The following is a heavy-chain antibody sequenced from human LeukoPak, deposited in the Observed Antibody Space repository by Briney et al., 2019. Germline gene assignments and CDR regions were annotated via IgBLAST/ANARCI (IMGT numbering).Heavy chain of an antibody. CDR2: ISWNSGSI. J-gene: IGHJ4*02. V-gene: IGHV3-9*01. CDR3: AKTRSGSRQYYFDY. Sequence: GRSLRLSCAASGFTFDDYAMHWVRQAPGKGLEWVSGISWNSGSIGYADSVKGRFTISRDNAKNSLYLQMNSLRAEDTALYYCAKTRSGSRQYYFDYWGQGTLATVSS. D-gene: IGHD3-10*01. CDR1: GFTFDDYA.